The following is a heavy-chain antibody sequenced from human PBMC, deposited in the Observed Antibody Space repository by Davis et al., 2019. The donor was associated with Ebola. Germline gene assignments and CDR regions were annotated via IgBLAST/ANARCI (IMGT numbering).Heavy chain of an antibody. V-gene: IGHV3-72*01. CDR2: SRNRVYDHST. CDR1: GFTFSDQY. Sequence: PGGSLRPSCAVSGFTFSDQYLDWVRQAPGKGLEWVARSRNRVYDHSTEYAPSVKGRFTIPRDDSQNTLYLQMNSLKTEDTAVYYCSRDSRKYSFDYWGQGILVTVSS. J-gene: IGHJ4*02. D-gene: IGHD5-18*01. CDR3: SRDSRKYSFDY.